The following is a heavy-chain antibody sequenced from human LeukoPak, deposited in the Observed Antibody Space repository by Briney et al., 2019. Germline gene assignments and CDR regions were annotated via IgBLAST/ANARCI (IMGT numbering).Heavy chain of an antibody. CDR3: AKGHRYSSCWYWSHWFDP. D-gene: IGHD6-19*01. CDR1: GGSIRSSYYY. CDR2: IYDSGST. Sequence: PSETLSLTCTVSGGSIRSSYYYWGWIRQPPGKGLEWIGSIYDSGSTYYDPSLKSRVTISVDTSKNQFSLKLSSVTAADTAVYYCAKGHRYSSCWYWSHWFDPWGQGTLVTVSS. V-gene: IGHV4-39*01. J-gene: IGHJ5*02.